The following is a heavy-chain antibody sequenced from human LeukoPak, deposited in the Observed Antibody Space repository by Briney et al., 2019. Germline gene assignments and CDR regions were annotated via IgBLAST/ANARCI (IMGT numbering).Heavy chain of an antibody. CDR2: IIPIFGTA. D-gene: IGHD3-10*01. Sequence: GASVKVSCKASGYTFTSYAMNWVRQAPGQGLEWLGGIIPIFGTANYAQKFQGSFTITADKSTSTAYLELSSLRSEDTAVYFCARAVNGLTMVRGVRDYYYYMDVWGKGTTVTVSS. CDR1: GYTFTSYA. J-gene: IGHJ6*03. CDR3: ARAVNGLTMVRGVRDYYYYMDV. V-gene: IGHV1-69*06.